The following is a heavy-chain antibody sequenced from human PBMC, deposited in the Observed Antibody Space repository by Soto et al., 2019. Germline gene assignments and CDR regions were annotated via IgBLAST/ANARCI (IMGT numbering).Heavy chain of an antibody. J-gene: IGHJ3*02. CDR2: IKSKTDGGTT. Sequence: EVQLVESGGGLVKPGGSLRLSCAASGFTFSNAWMSWVRQAPGKGLEWVGRIKSKTDGGTTDYAAPVKGRFTISRDDSKNTLYVQMNSLKTEDTAVYYCPTGGVSHGADGPYVGIWGQGTMVTVSS. CDR1: GFTFSNAW. V-gene: IGHV3-15*01. D-gene: IGHD6-6*01. CDR3: PTGGVSHGADGPYVGI.